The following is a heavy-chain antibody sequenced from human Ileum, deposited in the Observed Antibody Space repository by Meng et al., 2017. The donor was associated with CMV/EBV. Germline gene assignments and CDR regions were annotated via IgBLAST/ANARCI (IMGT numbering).Heavy chain of an antibody. V-gene: IGHV3-72*01. J-gene: IGHJ4*02. CDR2: IRNKAQSYTT. Sequence: CAASGFTFSDHYINWVRQAPGKRLEWVGLIRNKAQSYTTEYAASVKGRFTISRDDSKNSLYLQMNSLKTEDTAVYYCVRERYYFLDYWGQGTLVTVSS. CDR1: GFTFSDHY. CDR3: VRERYYFLDY. D-gene: IGHD3-10*01.